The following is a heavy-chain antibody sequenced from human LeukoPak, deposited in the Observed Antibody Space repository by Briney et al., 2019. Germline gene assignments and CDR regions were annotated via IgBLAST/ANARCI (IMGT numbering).Heavy chain of an antibody. CDR1: GFTFSDYD. CDR2: ISGSGGNT. D-gene: IGHD5-24*01. Sequence: AVSLTLSCAASGFTFSDYDMTWLRQAPGKGLEWVSAISGSGGNTFYAYSVKGRFTISRDNSKNTLHLQMNSLRAEDTAVYYCARGQRWLQSVPAFDISGEGAMGSVSS. CDR3: ARGQRWLQSVPAFDI. V-gene: IGHV3-23*01. J-gene: IGHJ3*02.